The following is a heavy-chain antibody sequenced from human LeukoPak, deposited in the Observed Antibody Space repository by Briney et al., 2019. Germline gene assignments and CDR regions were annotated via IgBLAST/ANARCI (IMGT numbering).Heavy chain of an antibody. J-gene: IGHJ4*02. CDR3: ARDSSGYYGFDY. CDR2: IYWDDDK. D-gene: IGHD3-22*01. CDR1: GFSLSTSGVG. Sequence: SGPTLVKPTQTLTLTCTFSGFSLSTSGVGVGWIRQPPGKALEWLALIYWDDDKRFSPSLKSRLTITKDTSKNQVVLTMTNMDPVDTATYYCARDSSGYYGFDYWGQGTLVTVSS. V-gene: IGHV2-5*02.